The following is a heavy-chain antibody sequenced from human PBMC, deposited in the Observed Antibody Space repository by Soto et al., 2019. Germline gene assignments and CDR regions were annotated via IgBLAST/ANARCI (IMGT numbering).Heavy chain of an antibody. D-gene: IGHD3-10*01. Sequence: VGSLRLSCAASGFTFSSYAMSWVRQAPGKGLEWVSAISGSGGSTYYADSVKGRFTISRDNSKNTLYLQMNSLRAEDTAVYYCAKAYGSGSSIESWFDPWGQGTLVTVSS. J-gene: IGHJ5*02. CDR2: ISGSGGST. V-gene: IGHV3-23*01. CDR1: GFTFSSYA. CDR3: AKAYGSGSSIESWFDP.